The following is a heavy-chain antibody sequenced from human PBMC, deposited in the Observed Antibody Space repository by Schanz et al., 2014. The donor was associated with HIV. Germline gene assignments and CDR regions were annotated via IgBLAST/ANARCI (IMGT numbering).Heavy chain of an antibody. Sequence: QVQLQESGPGLVKPSETLSLTCNVSGDSISNYYWTWIRQPAGRGLEWIGRVYSGGSSNYNPSLRSRVTMSVDTSKNQFSLSLSSVTAADTAVYYCARGGGGLDAFDIWGQGTMVTVSS. V-gene: IGHV4-4*07. J-gene: IGHJ3*02. CDR3: ARGGGGLDAFDI. CDR2: VYSGGSS. D-gene: IGHD1-26*01. CDR1: GDSISNYY.